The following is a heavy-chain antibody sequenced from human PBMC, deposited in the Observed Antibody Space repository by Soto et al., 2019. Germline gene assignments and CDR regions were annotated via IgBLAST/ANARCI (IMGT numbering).Heavy chain of an antibody. Sequence: ASVKVSCKASGYTFTGQYMHWVRQAPGQGLEWMGWINPNSGGTKYAQKFQGIVTMTRDTSSSTAHMELTRLISDETAIYCCKRVSLAHDAFDVWAQGTMVTVSS. CDR3: KRVSLAHDAFDV. V-gene: IGHV1-2*02. J-gene: IGHJ3*01. CDR2: INPNSGGT. CDR1: GYTFTGQY.